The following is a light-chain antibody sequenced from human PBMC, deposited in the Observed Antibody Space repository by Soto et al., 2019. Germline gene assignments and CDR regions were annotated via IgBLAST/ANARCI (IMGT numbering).Light chain of an antibody. V-gene: IGLV2-14*01. CDR3: SSYTSRSTLV. J-gene: IGLJ1*01. CDR1: SSDVGGYNY. CDR2: EVT. Sequence: QSVLTQPASVSGSPGQSITISCTGTSSDVGGYNYFSWYQQHPGKAPKLMIYEVTNRPSGVSNRFSGSKSGNTASLTISGLQAEDEADYYCSSYTSRSTLVFGTGTKLTVL.